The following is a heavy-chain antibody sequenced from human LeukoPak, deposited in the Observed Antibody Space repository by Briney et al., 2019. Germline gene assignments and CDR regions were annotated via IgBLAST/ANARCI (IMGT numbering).Heavy chain of an antibody. CDR1: GYTFTSYG. CDR2: ISAYNGNT. CDR3: ARDSAGYYDSSTYYVLDY. J-gene: IGHJ4*02. V-gene: IGHV1-18*01. D-gene: IGHD3-22*01. Sequence: ASVKVSCKASGYTFTSYGISWVRQAPGQGLEWMGWISAYNGNTNYAQKLQGRVTMTTDTSTSTAYMELRSLRSDDTAVYYCARDSAGYYDSSTYYVLDYWGQGTLVTVSS.